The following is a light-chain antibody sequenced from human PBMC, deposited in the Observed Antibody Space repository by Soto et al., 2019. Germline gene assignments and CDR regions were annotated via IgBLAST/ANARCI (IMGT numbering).Light chain of an antibody. Sequence: DIRMTQSPSSLSASVGDRVTITCRASQSISSYLTWYQQKPGKAPKLLIYAASSLQSGVPSRFSGSGSGTDFTLTISSLQPEDFATYYCQQSYSTPPYTFGQGTKLEIK. J-gene: IGKJ2*01. CDR3: QQSYSTPPYT. CDR1: QSISSY. V-gene: IGKV1-39*01. CDR2: AAS.